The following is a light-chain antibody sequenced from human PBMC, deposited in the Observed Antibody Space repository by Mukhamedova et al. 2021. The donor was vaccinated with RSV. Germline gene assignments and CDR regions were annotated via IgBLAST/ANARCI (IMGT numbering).Light chain of an antibody. Sequence: RVTITCRASQGISSYLAWYQQKPGKAPKLLIYAASTLQSGVPSRFSGSGSGTDFTLTISCLQSEDFATYYCQQYYSYPITFGQGT. CDR3: QQYYSYPIT. J-gene: IGKJ5*01. CDR2: AAS. CDR1: QGISSY. V-gene: IGKV1-8*01.